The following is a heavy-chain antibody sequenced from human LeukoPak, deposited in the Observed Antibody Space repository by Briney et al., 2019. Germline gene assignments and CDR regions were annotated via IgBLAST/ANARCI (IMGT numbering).Heavy chain of an antibody. J-gene: IGHJ4*02. CDR2: ISSSGSTI. V-gene: IGHV3-11*04. D-gene: IGHD4-17*01. CDR3: ASLKFFDYGDYVDHFDY. CDR1: GFTFSDYY. Sequence: PGGSLRLSCAASGFTFSDYYMSWIRQAPGKGLEWVSYISSSGSTIYYADSVKGRFTISRDNAKNSLYLQMNSLRAEDTAVYYCASLKFFDYGDYVDHFDYWGQGTLVTASS.